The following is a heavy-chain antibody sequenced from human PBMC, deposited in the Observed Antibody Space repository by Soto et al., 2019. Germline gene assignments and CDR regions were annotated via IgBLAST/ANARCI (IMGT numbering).Heavy chain of an antibody. CDR1: GGTFSSYA. CDR3: ARGPRYGQIDY. CDR2: IIPSNGTT. V-gene: IGHV1-3*01. D-gene: IGHD5-18*01. J-gene: IGHJ4*02. Sequence: GASVKVSCKASGGTFSSYAISWVRQAPGQRLEWMGGIIPSNGTTNYAQKFQGRVTITRDTSASTAYMELSSLRSEDTAVYYCARGPRYGQIDYWGQGTLVTVSS.